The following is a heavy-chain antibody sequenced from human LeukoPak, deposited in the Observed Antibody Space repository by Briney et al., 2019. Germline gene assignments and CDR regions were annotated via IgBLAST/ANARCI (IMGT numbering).Heavy chain of an antibody. V-gene: IGHV3-53*01. CDR1: GFTVSGDY. Sequence: GGSLRLSCAASGFTVSGDYMSWVRQAPGKGLEWVSVIYSGGSTYYADSVKGRFTISRDNAKNSLYLQMNSLRAEDTAVYYCARSSSWYYYFDYWGQGTLVTVSS. J-gene: IGHJ4*02. CDR2: IYSGGST. CDR3: ARSSSWYYYFDY. D-gene: IGHD6-13*01.